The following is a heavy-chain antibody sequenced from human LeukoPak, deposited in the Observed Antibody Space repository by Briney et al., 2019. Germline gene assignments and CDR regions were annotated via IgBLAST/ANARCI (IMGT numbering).Heavy chain of an antibody. J-gene: IGHJ4*02. Sequence: GGSLRLSCAASGFTFSSYEMNWVRQAPGRGLEWVSYISGDGDTIYHADSVKGRFTISRDNAKNSLYLQMNSLRAEDTAVYYCARDRGGTVINLDYWGQGTVVTVSS. V-gene: IGHV3-48*03. CDR3: ARDRGGTVINLDY. CDR1: GFTFSSYE. D-gene: IGHD4-11*01. CDR2: ISGDGDTI.